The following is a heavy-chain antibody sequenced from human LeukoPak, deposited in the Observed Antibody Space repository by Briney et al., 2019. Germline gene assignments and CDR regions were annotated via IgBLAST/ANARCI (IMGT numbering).Heavy chain of an antibody. CDR1: GYTFTSYG. CDR3: ARWFGESPLNPMDV. Sequence: GASVKVSCKASGYTFTSYGISWVRQAPGQGLEWMGWISAYNGNTNYAQKLQGRVTMTTDTSTSTAYMELRSPRSDDTAVYYCARWFGESPLNPMDVWGKGTTVTISS. V-gene: IGHV1-18*01. D-gene: IGHD3-10*01. CDR2: ISAYNGNT. J-gene: IGHJ6*03.